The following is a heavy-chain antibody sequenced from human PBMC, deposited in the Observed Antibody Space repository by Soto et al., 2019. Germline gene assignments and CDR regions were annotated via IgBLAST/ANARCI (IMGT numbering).Heavy chain of an antibody. D-gene: IGHD4-17*01. Sequence: SETLSLTCTVSGGSISSSSYYWGWIRQPPGKGLEWIGSIYYSGSTYYNPSLKSRVTISVDTSKNQFSLKLSSVTAADTAVYYCARGKAYGFTQYYYYGMDVWGQGTTVTVSS. V-gene: IGHV4-39*01. CDR3: ARGKAYGFTQYYYYGMDV. CDR1: GGSISSSSYY. CDR2: IYYSGST. J-gene: IGHJ6*02.